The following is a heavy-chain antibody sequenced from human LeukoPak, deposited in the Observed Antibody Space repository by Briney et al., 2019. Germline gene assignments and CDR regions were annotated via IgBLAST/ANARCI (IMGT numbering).Heavy chain of an antibody. CDR1: GDSISSYY. J-gene: IGHJ4*02. D-gene: IGHD3-22*01. CDR2: LYTDGST. Sequence: SETLSLTCTVSGDSISSYYWSWVRQPAGKGLEWIGRLYTDGSTNYNPFLKSRVTMSVDTSKNQFSLKPSSVTTADTAVYFCVRDRYYYDNNYGPAFDYWGQGILITVS. V-gene: IGHV4-4*07. CDR3: VRDRYYYDNNYGPAFDY.